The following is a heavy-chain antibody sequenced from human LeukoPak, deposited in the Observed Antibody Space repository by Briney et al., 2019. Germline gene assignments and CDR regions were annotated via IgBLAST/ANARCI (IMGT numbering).Heavy chain of an antibody. D-gene: IGHD6-13*01. CDR3: TKVRSGSSRWALRVFDY. Sequence: GGSLRLSCAVSGFTFSSEAMGWVRQLPGGGLEWVSTISPAGGTTYYAESMKGRFTIPRDNSKSTLYLQMNSLRVEDTAVYYCTKVRSGSSRWALRVFDYWGQGALVTVSS. CDR1: GFTFSSEA. CDR2: ISPAGGTT. V-gene: IGHV3-23*01. J-gene: IGHJ4*02.